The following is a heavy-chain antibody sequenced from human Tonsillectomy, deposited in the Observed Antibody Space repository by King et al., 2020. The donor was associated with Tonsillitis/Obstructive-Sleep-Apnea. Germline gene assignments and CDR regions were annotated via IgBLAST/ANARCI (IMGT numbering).Heavy chain of an antibody. D-gene: IGHD1-1*01. CDR3: AKEMGQRTWMAFDI. Sequence: VQLVESGGGLVQPGRSLRLSCAASGFTFDDYAMHWVRQAPGKGLEWVSGISWNSGSIGYADSVKGRFTISRDNAKNSLYLQMNSLRAEDTALYYCAKEMGQRTWMAFDIWGQGTMVTVSS. CDR1: GFTFDDYA. CDR2: ISWNSGSI. V-gene: IGHV3-9*01. J-gene: IGHJ3*02.